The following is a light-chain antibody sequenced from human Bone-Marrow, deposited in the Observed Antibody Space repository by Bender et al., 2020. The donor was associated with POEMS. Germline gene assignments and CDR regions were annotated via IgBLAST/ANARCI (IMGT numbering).Light chain of an antibody. Sequence: QSVLTQPPSVSGAPGQRVTISCTGGRSNIGAGYAVHWFQQLPGTAPKFLISGTNDRSSGVPDRFSASKSGASASVDITGLQRENEADSLCQSYDASRSDVLFGGVTKLTVL. CDR3: QSYDASRSDVL. J-gene: IGLJ2*01. CDR2: GTN. V-gene: IGLV1-40*01. CDR1: RSNIGAGYA.